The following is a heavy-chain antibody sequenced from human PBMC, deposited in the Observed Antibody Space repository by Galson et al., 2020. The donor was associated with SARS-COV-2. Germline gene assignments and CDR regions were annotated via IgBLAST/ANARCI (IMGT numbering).Heavy chain of an antibody. Sequence: GGSLRLSCAASGFTFDDYGMSWVRQAPGKGLEWVSGINWNGGSTGYADSVKGRFTISRDNAKNSLYLQMNSLRAEDTALYHCARDISVRLVVASPRLGGGADDAFDIWGQGTMVTVSS. J-gene: IGHJ3*02. V-gene: IGHV3-20*01. CDR3: ARDISVRLVVASPRLGGGADDAFDI. CDR1: GFTFDDYG. D-gene: IGHD6-19*01. CDR2: INWNGGST.